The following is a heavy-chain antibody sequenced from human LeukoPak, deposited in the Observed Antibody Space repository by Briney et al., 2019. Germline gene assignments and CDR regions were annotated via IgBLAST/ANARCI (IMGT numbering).Heavy chain of an antibody. Sequence: SETLSLTCAVYGGSFSGYYWSWIRQPPGKGLEWIGEINHSGSTNYNPSLKSRVTISVDTSKNQFSLKLSSVTAADTAVYYCARRKLGYCSSTSCYGGRYFVYWGQGTLVTVSS. CDR2: INHSGST. CDR1: GGSFSGYY. D-gene: IGHD2-2*01. V-gene: IGHV4-34*01. CDR3: ARRKLGYCSSTSCYGGRYFVY. J-gene: IGHJ4*02.